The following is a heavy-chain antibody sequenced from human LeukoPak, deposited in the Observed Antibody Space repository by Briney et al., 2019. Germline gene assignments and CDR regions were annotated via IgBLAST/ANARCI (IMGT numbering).Heavy chain of an antibody. CDR2: IYHSGST. D-gene: IGHD2-2*01. CDR1: GGSFSGYY. V-gene: IGHV4-34*01. Sequence: SETLSLTCAVYGGSFSGYYWSWIRQPPGKGLEWIGEIYHSGSTNYNPSLKSRVTISVDKSKNQFSLKLSSVTAADTAVYYCARDEDRNCSSTSCYDYWGQGTLVTVSS. CDR3: ARDEDRNCSSTSCYDY. J-gene: IGHJ4*02.